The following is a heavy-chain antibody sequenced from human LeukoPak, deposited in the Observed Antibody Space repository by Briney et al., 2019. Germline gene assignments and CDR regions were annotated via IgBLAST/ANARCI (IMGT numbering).Heavy chain of an antibody. J-gene: IGHJ4*02. Sequence: TGGSLRLSCAASGFTFSSYAMHWVGQAPGKGLEWVAVISYDGSNKYYADSVKGRFTISRDNSKNTLYLQMNSLRAEDTAVYYCARDRSSAAGPRWIFDYWGQGTLVTVSS. CDR2: ISYDGSNK. CDR1: GFTFSSYA. V-gene: IGHV3-30*04. D-gene: IGHD6-13*01. CDR3: ARDRSSAAGPRWIFDY.